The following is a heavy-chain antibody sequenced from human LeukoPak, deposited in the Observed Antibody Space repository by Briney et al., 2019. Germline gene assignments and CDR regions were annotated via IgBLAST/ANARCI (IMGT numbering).Heavy chain of an antibody. CDR3: ARDYPIVVVVAATSLYAFDI. Sequence: ASVKVSCKASGGTFSSYVISWVRQAPGQGLEWMGWISAYNGNTNYAQKLQGRVTMTTDTSTSTAYMELRSLRSDDTAVYYCARDYPIVVVVAATSLYAFDIWGQGTMVTVSS. CDR1: GGTFSSYV. V-gene: IGHV1-18*01. CDR2: ISAYNGNT. D-gene: IGHD2-15*01. J-gene: IGHJ3*02.